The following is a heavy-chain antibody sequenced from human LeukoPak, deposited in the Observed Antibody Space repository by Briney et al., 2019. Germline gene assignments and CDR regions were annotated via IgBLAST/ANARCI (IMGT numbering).Heavy chain of an antibody. CDR3: ATSMGGSYRADFDY. CDR2: FDPEDGET. D-gene: IGHD1-26*01. J-gene: IGHJ4*02. Sequence: GASVKVSCKVSGYTLTELSMHWVRQAPGKGLEWMGGFDPEDGETIYAQKFQGRVTMTVDTSTDTAYMELSSLRSEDTAVYYCATSMGGSYRADFDYWGQGTLVTVSS. V-gene: IGHV1-24*01. CDR1: GYTLTELS.